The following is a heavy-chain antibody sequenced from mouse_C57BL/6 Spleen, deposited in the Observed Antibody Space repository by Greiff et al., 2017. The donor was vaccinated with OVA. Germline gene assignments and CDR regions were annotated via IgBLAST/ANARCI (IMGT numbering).Heavy chain of an antibody. J-gene: IGHJ3*01. CDR3: ARVYDGYYLGFAY. V-gene: IGHV5-9*01. Sequence: EVQVVESGGGLVKPGGSLKLSCAASGFTFSSYTMSWVRQTPEKRLEWVATISGGGGNTYYPDSVKGRFTISRDNAKNTLYLQMSSLRSEDTALYYCARVYDGYYLGFAYWGQGTLVTVSA. CDR2: ISGGGGNT. CDR1: GFTFSSYT. D-gene: IGHD2-3*01.